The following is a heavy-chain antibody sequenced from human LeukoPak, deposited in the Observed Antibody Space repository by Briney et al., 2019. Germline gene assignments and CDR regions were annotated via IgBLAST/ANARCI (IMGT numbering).Heavy chain of an antibody. CDR3: AGERWGDDYGNYYYYGMDV. Sequence: PSETLSLTCTVSGGSVSSGSYYWSWIRQPPGKGLEWIGYIYYSGSTNYNPSLKSRVTISVDTSKNQFSLKLSSVTAADTAVYYCAGERWGDDYGNYYYYGMDVWGQGTTVTVSS. CDR2: IYYSGST. D-gene: IGHD4-17*01. CDR1: GGSVSSGSYY. J-gene: IGHJ6*02. V-gene: IGHV4-61*01.